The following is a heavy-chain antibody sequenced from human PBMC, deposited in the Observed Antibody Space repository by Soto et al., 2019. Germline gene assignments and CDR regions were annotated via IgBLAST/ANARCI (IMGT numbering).Heavy chain of an antibody. CDR3: ARDHAAVAGTSAFDY. CDR2: IIPIFGTA. V-gene: IGHV1-69*01. Sequence: QVQLVQSGAEVKKPGSSVKVSCKASGGTFSSYAISWVRQAPGQGLEWMGGIIPIFGTANYAQKFRGRVTITADESTSTAYMELSSLRSEDTAVYYCARDHAAVAGTSAFDYWGQGTLVTVSS. CDR1: GGTFSSYA. D-gene: IGHD6-19*01. J-gene: IGHJ4*02.